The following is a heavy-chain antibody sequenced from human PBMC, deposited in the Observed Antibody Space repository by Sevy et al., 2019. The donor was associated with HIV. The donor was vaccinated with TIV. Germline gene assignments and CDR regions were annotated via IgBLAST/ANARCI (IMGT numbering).Heavy chain of an antibody. CDR1: GFTFNSYW. V-gene: IGHV3-7*01. Sequence: GGSLRLSCAASGFTFNSYWMTWVRQAPGKGLEWVANINQDGSEKYYVDSVKGRFTIARDNSQNTLSLQMNTLRVDVTAVYFCASDGSTNDTYYYYYAMDVWGLGTTVTVSS. D-gene: IGHD2-8*01. CDR3: ASDGSTNDTYYYYYAMDV. J-gene: IGHJ6*02. CDR2: INQDGSEK.